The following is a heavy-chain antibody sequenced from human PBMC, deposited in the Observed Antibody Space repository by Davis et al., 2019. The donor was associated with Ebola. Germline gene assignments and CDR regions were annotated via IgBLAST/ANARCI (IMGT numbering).Heavy chain of an antibody. CDR2: IYYSGST. Sequence: MPSETLSLTCTVSGGSISSYYWSWIRQPPGKGLEWIGYIYYSGSTYYNPSLKRRVPISVDTSKNQFSLKLSSVTAADTAVYYCARHGRTVRFLEWLLPDYWGQGTLVTVSS. CDR3: ARHGRTVRFLEWLLPDY. V-gene: IGHV4-59*04. CDR1: GGSISSYY. D-gene: IGHD3-3*01. J-gene: IGHJ4*02.